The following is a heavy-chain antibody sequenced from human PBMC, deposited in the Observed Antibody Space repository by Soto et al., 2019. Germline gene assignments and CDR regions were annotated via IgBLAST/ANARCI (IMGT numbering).Heavy chain of an antibody. D-gene: IGHD4-4*01. CDR1: GGSVSSSGHS. V-gene: IGHV4-30-2*01. J-gene: IGHJ6*02. Sequence: SETLSLTCAVSGGSVSSSGHSWGWIRQPPGKGLEGIGYFYHGETYYNPSLKSRVTISLDSPQNQFSLKLSSVTAADTAVYYCARAPLPGDYKPYYSYYGMDVWGQGTTVTVSS. CDR3: ARAPLPGDYKPYYSYYGMDV. CDR2: FYHGET.